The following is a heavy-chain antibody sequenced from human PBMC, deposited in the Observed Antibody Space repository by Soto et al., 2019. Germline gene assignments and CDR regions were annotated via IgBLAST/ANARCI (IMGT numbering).Heavy chain of an antibody. CDR1: GGSFSGYY. Sequence: SETLSLTCAVYGGSFSGYYWSWIRQPPGKGLEWIGEINHSGSTNYNPSLKSRVTISVDTSKNQFSLKLSSVTAADTAVYYCARVGRGGYYGSGSYSPYSLNKYRGYWGQGTLVTVSS. J-gene: IGHJ4*02. V-gene: IGHV4-34*01. CDR3: ARVGRGGYYGSGSYSPYSLNKYRGY. CDR2: INHSGST. D-gene: IGHD3-10*01.